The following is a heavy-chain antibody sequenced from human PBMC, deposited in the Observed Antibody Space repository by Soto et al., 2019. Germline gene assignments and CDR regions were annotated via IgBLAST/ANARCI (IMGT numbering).Heavy chain of an antibody. CDR2: IIPILGIA. D-gene: IGHD3-22*01. V-gene: IGHV1-69*02. Sequence: QVQLVQSGAEVKKPGSSVKVSCKASGGTFSSYTISWVRQAPGQGLEWMGRIIPILGIANYAQKFQGRVTITADKSTSTACMELSSLRSEDTAVYYCARVWDYYDSSGYYSNGAFDIWGQGTMVTVSS. CDR3: ARVWDYYDSSGYYSNGAFDI. J-gene: IGHJ3*02. CDR1: GGTFSSYT.